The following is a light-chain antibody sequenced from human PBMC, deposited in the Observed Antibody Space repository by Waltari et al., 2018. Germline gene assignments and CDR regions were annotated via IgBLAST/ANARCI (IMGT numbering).Light chain of an antibody. V-gene: IGKV1-16*02. Sequence: DIQTTQSPSSLSPAVRDRVILTCRASQAISTFLAWFQLTPGKAPKSLIDAASTLQTGVSSNFSGSGSGTDFTLTISILQPGDCATYYCQQYSTFPPTFGGGTRVEI. CDR3: QQYSTFPPT. CDR2: AAS. J-gene: IGKJ4*01. CDR1: QAISTF.